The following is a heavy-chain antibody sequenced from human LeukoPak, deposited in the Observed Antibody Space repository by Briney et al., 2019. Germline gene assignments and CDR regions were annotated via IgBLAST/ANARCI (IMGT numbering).Heavy chain of an antibody. J-gene: IGHJ4*02. D-gene: IGHD2-2*01. CDR2: IKSKTDGGTT. Sequence: GGSLRLSCAASGFTFSNAWMSWVRQAPGKGLEWVGRIKSKTDGGTTDYAAPVKGRFTISRDDSKNTLYLQMNSLRTEDTAVYYCTTEACSRTSCYGEFDYWGQGTLVTVSS. CDR3: TTEACSRTSCYGEFDY. CDR1: GFTFSNAW. V-gene: IGHV3-15*01.